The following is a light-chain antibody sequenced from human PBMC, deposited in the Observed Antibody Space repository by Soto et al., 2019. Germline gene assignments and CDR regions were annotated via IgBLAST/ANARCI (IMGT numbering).Light chain of an antibody. CDR2: GAS. CDR3: QQYGSSPFT. CDR1: QSVSSNY. J-gene: IGKJ3*01. Sequence: IVLTQSPGTLSLSPGERATLSCRASQSVSSNYLAWYQQKPGRAPRLLIYGASTRSTGVPDRFGGNGSGTDFTLTISRLEPEDFAVYYCQQYGSSPFTFGPGTRVDIK. V-gene: IGKV3-20*01.